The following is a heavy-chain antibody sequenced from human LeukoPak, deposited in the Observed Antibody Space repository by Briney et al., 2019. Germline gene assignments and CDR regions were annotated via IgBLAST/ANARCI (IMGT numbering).Heavy chain of an antibody. CDR1: GFTFGSYA. J-gene: IGHJ4*02. Sequence: PGGSLRLSCAASGFTFGSYAMNWVRQAPGKGLEWVSTISGSGGSTYYADSVKGRFTISRDNSKNTLYMQMNSLRSDDTAVYYCARADGGSYLFDYWGQGTLVTVSS. V-gene: IGHV3-23*01. CDR2: ISGSGGST. D-gene: IGHD1-26*01. CDR3: ARADGGSYLFDY.